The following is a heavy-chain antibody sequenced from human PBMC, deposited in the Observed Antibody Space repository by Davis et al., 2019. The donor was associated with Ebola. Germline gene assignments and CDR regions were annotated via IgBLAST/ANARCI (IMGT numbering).Heavy chain of an antibody. CDR2: IYHSGST. Sequence: TLSPTCAVSVGSISSRNWWRWVRQPPGKGLEWIGEIYHSGSTNYNPSLKSRVTISVDKSKNQFSLKLSSVTAADTAVYYCARVSEDYGDWRFDYWGQGTLVTVSS. J-gene: IGHJ4*02. CDR3: ARVSEDYGDWRFDY. CDR1: VGSISSRNW. V-gene: IGHV4-4*02. D-gene: IGHD4-17*01.